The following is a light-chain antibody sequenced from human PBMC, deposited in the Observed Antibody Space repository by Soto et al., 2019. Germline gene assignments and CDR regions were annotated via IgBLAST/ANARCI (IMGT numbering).Light chain of an antibody. CDR2: AAS. CDR1: QGISSY. V-gene: IGKV1-8*01. CDR3: QQYYSYPQA. Sequence: AIRMTQSPSSFSASTGDRVTITCRASQGISSYLAWYQQKPEKAPKLLIYAASTLQSGVPSRFSGSGSGTDFTLTISCLQSEDFATYYCQQYYSYPQAFGPGTKVDIK. J-gene: IGKJ3*01.